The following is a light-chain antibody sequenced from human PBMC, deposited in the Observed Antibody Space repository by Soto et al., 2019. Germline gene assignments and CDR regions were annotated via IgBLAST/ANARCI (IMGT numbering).Light chain of an antibody. V-gene: IGLV1-44*01. Sequence: QSVLTQPPSASGTPGQRVTISCSGSSSNIRSYTVNWYKQVPGTAPKLLIYSNDRRPSRVPDRFSGSKSGTSASLAISGLQSEDEADYYCAAWDDSLNGYVFGTGTNVTVL. CDR1: SSNIRSYT. CDR2: SND. CDR3: AAWDDSLNGYV. J-gene: IGLJ1*01.